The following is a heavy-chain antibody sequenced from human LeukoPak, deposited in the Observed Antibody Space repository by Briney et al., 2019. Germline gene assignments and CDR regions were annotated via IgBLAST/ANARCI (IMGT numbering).Heavy chain of an antibody. D-gene: IGHD3-22*01. V-gene: IGHV1-69*13. CDR1: GYIFTNYY. CDR3: ARATGSGDSSGYRSPFDY. Sequence: ASVKVSCKAAGYIFTNYYLHWVRQAPGQGLEWMGGISPIFGTVNYAQKFQGRVTITADESTSTAYMELRSLRSDDTAVYYCARATGSGDSSGYRSPFDYWGQGTLVTVSS. CDR2: ISPIFGTV. J-gene: IGHJ4*02.